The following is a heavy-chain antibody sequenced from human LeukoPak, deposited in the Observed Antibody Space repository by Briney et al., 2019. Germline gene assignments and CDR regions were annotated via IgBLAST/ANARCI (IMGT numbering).Heavy chain of an antibody. D-gene: IGHD2/OR15-2a*01. CDR2: ISASGGST. CDR3: AKYVSAKGPPYALDV. CDR1: GFTFSSYA. J-gene: IGHJ6*02. Sequence: GGSLRLSRAASGFTFSSYAMQWVRQAPGKGLEGVSGISASGGSTWYADSVKGLFTISRDNSKNTLYLQMNSLRAEDTAVYYCAKYVSAKGPPYALDVWGQGTTVTVSS. V-gene: IGHV3-23*01.